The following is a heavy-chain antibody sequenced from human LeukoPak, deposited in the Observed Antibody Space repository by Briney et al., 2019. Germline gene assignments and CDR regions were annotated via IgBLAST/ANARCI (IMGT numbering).Heavy chain of an antibody. D-gene: IGHD6-6*01. CDR2: IRYDGSNK. J-gene: IGHJ4*02. Sequence: GGSLRLSCAASGFTFSSYGMHWVRQAPGKGLEWVAFIRYDGSNKYYADSVKGRFTISRDNSKNTLYLQMNSLRAEDTAVYYCAKIILDGSSANFDYWGQGTLVTVSS. CDR1: GFTFSSYG. V-gene: IGHV3-30*02. CDR3: AKIILDGSSANFDY.